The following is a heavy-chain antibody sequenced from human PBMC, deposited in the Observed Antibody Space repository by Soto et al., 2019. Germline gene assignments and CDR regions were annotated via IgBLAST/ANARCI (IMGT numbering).Heavy chain of an antibody. CDR2: IYYSGST. Sequence: KTSETLSLTCTVSGGSISSYYWSWIRQPPGKGLEWIGYIYYSGSTNYNPSLKSRVTISVDTSKNQFSLKLSSVTAADTAVYYCARSKGGHYGSSRNRFDPWGQGTLVTVSS. CDR3: ARSKGGHYGSSRNRFDP. V-gene: IGHV4-59*01. J-gene: IGHJ5*02. D-gene: IGHD4-17*01. CDR1: GGSISSYY.